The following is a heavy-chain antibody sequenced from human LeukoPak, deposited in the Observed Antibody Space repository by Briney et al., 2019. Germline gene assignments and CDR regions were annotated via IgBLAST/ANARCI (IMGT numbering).Heavy chain of an antibody. V-gene: IGHV3-74*01. D-gene: IGHD4-11*01. CDR2: INSDGSTI. CDR1: GFTLRSYW. CDR3: ANPPTVTSFHY. J-gene: IGHJ4*02. Sequence: PGGSLRLSCAASGFTLRSYWMHWVRQTPGKGLVWVSRINSDGSTINYADSVKGRFTISRDNAQNTLYLQMNSLRAEDTAIYYCANPPTVTSFHYWGQGTLVTVSS.